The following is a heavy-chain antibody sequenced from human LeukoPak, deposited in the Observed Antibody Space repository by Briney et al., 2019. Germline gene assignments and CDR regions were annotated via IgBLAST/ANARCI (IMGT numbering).Heavy chain of an antibody. CDR3: AKVRITIYGVVDAFDI. J-gene: IGHJ3*02. CDR1: GFTFNSYP. CDR2: ITDSGTST. D-gene: IGHD3-3*01. Sequence: GGSLRLSCAASGFTFNSYPMNWVRQALGKGLEWVSPITDSGTSTYYADSVKGRFTISRDNSKNTVYLQMNSLRAEDTALYYCAKVRITIYGVVDAFDIWGQGTMVTVYS. V-gene: IGHV3-23*01.